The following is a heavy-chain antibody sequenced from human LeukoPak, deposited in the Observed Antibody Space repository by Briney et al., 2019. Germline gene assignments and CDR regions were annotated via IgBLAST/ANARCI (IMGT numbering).Heavy chain of an antibody. V-gene: IGHV3-74*01. J-gene: IGHJ5*01. CDR3: VRDWDHFDFDS. Sequence: GGSLRLSCAASGFTFSNYWIHWVRQAPGKGLVWVSRINPAGNYVNYADSVKGRFTISRDNAKDTVYLQMNRLRAEDTALFYCVRDWDHFDFDSWGQGTLVTVSS. CDR1: GFTFSNYW. D-gene: IGHD1-26*01. CDR2: INPAGNYV.